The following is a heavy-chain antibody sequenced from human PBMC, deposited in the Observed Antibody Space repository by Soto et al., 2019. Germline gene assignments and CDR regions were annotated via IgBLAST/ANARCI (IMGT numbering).Heavy chain of an antibody. J-gene: IGHJ6*02. Sequence: QVQLVQSGAEVKKPGASVKVSCKASGYTFTSYGISWVRQAPGQGLEWMGWISAYNGNTNYAQKLQGRVTMTTDTSTITAYMELRSLRSDDTAVYYWARDCISTRCYSYYYYGMDVWGQGTTVTVSS. D-gene: IGHD2-2*01. CDR2: ISAYNGNT. CDR1: GYTFTSYG. V-gene: IGHV1-18*01. CDR3: ARDCISTRCYSYYYYGMDV.